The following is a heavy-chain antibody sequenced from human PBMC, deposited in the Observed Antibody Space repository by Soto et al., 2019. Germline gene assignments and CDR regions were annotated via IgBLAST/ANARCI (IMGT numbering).Heavy chain of an antibody. J-gene: IGHJ6*02. D-gene: IGHD6-6*01. CDR2: IYYSGST. CDR1: GGSISSYY. V-gene: IGHV4-59*01. Sequence: QVQLQESGPGLVKPSETLSLTCTVSGGSISSYYWSWIRQPPGKGLEWIGYIYYSGSTNYNPSLKSRVTISVDTSKNQFSLKLSSVTAADTAVYYCARDQRGGAARPQCWFYYYYGMDVWGQGTTVTVSS. CDR3: ARDQRGGAARPQCWFYYYYGMDV.